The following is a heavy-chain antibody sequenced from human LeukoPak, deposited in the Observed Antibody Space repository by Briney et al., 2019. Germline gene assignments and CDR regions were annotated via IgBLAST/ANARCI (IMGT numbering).Heavy chain of an antibody. CDR3: ARTPWSGSYYDY. CDR2: ISSSGSTI. CDR1: GFTLSSYS. Sequence: GGSLRLSCAASGFTLSSYSMNWVRQAPGKGLEWVSYISSSGSTIYYADSVKGRFTISRDNAKNSLYLQMNSLRAEDTAVYYCARTPWSGSYYDYWGQGTLVTVSS. V-gene: IGHV3-48*04. D-gene: IGHD1-26*01. J-gene: IGHJ4*02.